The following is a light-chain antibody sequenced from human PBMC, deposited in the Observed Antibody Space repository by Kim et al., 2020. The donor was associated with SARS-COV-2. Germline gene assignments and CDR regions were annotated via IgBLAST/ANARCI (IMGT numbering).Light chain of an antibody. V-gene: IGLV1-44*01. Sequence: GQRVTISCSGSSSNIGSNTVNWYQQLPGTAPKLLIYTNNQRPSRVPDRFSGSKSDTSASLAISGLLSEDEADYYCAAWDDSLNGWVFGGGTKLTVL. CDR1: SSNIGSNT. CDR2: TNN. CDR3: AAWDDSLNGWV. J-gene: IGLJ3*02.